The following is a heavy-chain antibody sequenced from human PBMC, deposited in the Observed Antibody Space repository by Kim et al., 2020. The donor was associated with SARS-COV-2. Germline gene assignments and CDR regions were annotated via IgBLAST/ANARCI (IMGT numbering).Heavy chain of an antibody. V-gene: IGHV3-23*01. CDR3: ANTGGDIVATIWPHYYFDY. Sequence: GGSLRLSCAASGFTFSSYAMSWVRQAPGKGLEWVSAISGSGGSTYYADSVKGRFTISRDNSKNTLYLQMNSLRAEDTAVYYCANTGGDIVATIWPHYYFDYWGQGTLVTVSS. D-gene: IGHD5-12*01. CDR2: ISGSGGST. J-gene: IGHJ4*02. CDR1: GFTFSSYA.